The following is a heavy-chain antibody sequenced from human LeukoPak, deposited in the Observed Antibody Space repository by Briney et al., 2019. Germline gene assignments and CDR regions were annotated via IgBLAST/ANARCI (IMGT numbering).Heavy chain of an antibody. Sequence: SETLSLTCTVSGGSISSSSYYWGWIRQPPGKGLEWIGSIYYSGSTYYNPSLKSRVTIFVDTSKNQFSLKLSSVTAADTALYYCARLNHGYYNTVYIDYWGQGTLVTVSS. J-gene: IGHJ4*02. CDR1: GGSISSSSYY. V-gene: IGHV4-39*01. CDR2: IYYSGST. CDR3: ARLNHGYYNTVYIDY. D-gene: IGHD5-18*01.